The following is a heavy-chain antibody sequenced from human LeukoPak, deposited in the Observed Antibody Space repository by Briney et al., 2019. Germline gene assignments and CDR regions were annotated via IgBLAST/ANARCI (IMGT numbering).Heavy chain of an antibody. J-gene: IGHJ5*02. Sequence: GGSLRLSCAASGFTFSSYGMHWVRQAPGKGLEWVAVIWYDGSNKYYADSEKGRFTISRDNSKNTLYLQMNSLRAEDTAVYYCARDYYYDSSGYSDEDWFDPWGQGTLVTVSS. CDR2: IWYDGSNK. CDR3: ARDYYYDSSGYSDEDWFDP. CDR1: GFTFSSYG. D-gene: IGHD3-22*01. V-gene: IGHV3-33*01.